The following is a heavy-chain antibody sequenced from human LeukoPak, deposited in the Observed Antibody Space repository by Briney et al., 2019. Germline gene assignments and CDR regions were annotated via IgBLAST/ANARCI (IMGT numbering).Heavy chain of an antibody. J-gene: IGHJ4*02. CDR1: GGSFSGYY. CDR2: INHSGST. V-gene: IGHV4-34*01. D-gene: IGHD3-3*01. CDR3: ARPIHDFWSDYFDY. Sequence: PSETLSLTCAVYGGSFSGYYWSWIRQPPGKGLEWIGEINHSGSTNYNPSLKSRVTISVDTSKNQLSLKLSSVTAADTAVYYCARPIHDFWSDYFDYWGQGTLVTVSS.